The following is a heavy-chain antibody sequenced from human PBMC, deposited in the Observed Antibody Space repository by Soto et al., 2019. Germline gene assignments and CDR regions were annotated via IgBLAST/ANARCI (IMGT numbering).Heavy chain of an antibody. Sequence: QVQLVQSGAEVKKPGASVKVSCKASGYTFTSYDINWVRQATGQGHEWMGWMNPNSGNTGYAQKFQGRVTMTRNTSLSTGYMELSSLRSEDTAVYYCAGGLGPLFRTPNNDYWGQGTLVTVSS. D-gene: IGHD3-10*01. CDR3: AGGLGPLFRTPNNDY. CDR1: GYTFTSYD. CDR2: MNPNSGNT. V-gene: IGHV1-8*01. J-gene: IGHJ4*02.